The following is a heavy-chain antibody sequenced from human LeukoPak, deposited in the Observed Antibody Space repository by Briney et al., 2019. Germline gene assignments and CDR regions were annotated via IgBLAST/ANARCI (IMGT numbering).Heavy chain of an antibody. J-gene: IGHJ6*02. V-gene: IGHV3-20*04. CDR1: GFTFDDYG. D-gene: IGHD2-2*01. CDR2: INWNGGST. Sequence: TGGSLRLSCAASGFTFDDYGMSWVRQAPGKGLEWVSGINWNGGSTGYADSVKGRFTISRDNAKNSLYLQMNSLRAEDTALYYCARAGYCSSTSCYGYYYYGMDVWGQGTTVTVSS. CDR3: ARAGYCSSTSCYGYYYYGMDV.